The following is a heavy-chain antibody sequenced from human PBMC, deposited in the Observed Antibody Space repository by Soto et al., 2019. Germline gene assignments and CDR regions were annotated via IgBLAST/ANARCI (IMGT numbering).Heavy chain of an antibody. CDR1: SISTYY. D-gene: IGHD1-26*01. CDR2: IYYMGRT. V-gene: IGHV4-59*01. J-gene: IGHJ4*02. CDR3: ERDTVGATHFDY. Sequence: SETLSLTCTVGSISTYYWNWIRQPPGKGLEWIGYIYYMGRTNYNSSLKSRVTMSIDTSKNQFSLKLSSVTAADTAIYYCERDTVGATHFDYWGQGDQVTVSX.